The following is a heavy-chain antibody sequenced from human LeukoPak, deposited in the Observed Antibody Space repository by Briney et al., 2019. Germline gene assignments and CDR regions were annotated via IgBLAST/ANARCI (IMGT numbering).Heavy chain of an antibody. CDR1: GYTFTSYY. J-gene: IGHJ6*02. CDR3: ARAPPLRRDYYYGMDV. V-gene: IGHV1-46*01. D-gene: IGHD5-12*01. CDR2: INPSGGST. Sequence: GASVKVSCKESGYTFTSYYMHWVRQAPGQGLEWMGIINPSGGSTSYAQKFQGRVTMTRDTSTSTVYMELSSLRSEDTAVYYCARAPPLRRDYYYGMDVWGQGTTVTVSS.